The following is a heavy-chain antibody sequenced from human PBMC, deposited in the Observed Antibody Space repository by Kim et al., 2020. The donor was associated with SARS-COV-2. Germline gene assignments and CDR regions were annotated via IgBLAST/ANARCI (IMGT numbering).Heavy chain of an antibody. Sequence: SETLSLTCAVYGGSFSGYYWSWIRQPPGKGLEWIGEINHSGSTNYNPSLKSRVTISVDTSKNQFSLKLSSVTAADTAVYYRAGRDEEVAGKEDWGQGTLVTVSS. CDR1: GGSFSGYY. V-gene: IGHV4-34*01. CDR3: AGRDEEVAGKED. J-gene: IGHJ4*02. D-gene: IGHD6-19*01. CDR2: INHSGST.